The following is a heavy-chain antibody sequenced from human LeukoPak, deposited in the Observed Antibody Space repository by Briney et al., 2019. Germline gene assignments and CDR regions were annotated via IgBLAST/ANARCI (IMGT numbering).Heavy chain of an antibody. CDR2: ISYDGSNK. J-gene: IGHJ4*02. V-gene: IGHV3-30*18. D-gene: IGHD5-12*01. CDR1: GFTFSSYG. CDR3: AKLLDSGYDSYDY. Sequence: GGSLRLSCAASGFTFSSYGMHWVRQAPGKGLEWVAVISYDGSNKYYADSVKGRFTISRDNSKNTLYLQMNSLRAEDTAVYYCAKLLDSGYDSYDYWGQGTLVTVSS.